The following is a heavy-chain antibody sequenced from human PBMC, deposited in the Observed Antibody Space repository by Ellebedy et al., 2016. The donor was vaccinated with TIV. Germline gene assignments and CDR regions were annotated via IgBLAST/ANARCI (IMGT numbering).Heavy chain of an antibody. Sequence: GESLKISCKGSGYSFTTYWIGWVRQMPGKGLEWMGFIYPGDSDTTYSPSFQGQVTISADKSISTAYLQWSSLKASDTAMYYCARLTMVRGVISRSDYWGQGTLVTVSS. CDR1: GYSFTTYW. CDR2: IYPGDSDT. V-gene: IGHV5-51*01. J-gene: IGHJ4*02. D-gene: IGHD3-10*01. CDR3: ARLTMVRGVISRSDY.